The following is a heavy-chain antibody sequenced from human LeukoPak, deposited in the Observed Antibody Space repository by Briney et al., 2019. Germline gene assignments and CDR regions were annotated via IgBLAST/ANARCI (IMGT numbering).Heavy chain of an antibody. V-gene: IGHV3-7*01. J-gene: IGHJ6*03. CDR3: AKDFSITMVRGVQNYYYYYMDV. CDR1: GFTFSSYW. CDR2: IKQDGSEK. Sequence: GGSLRLSCAASGFTFSSYWMSWVRQAPGKGLEWVANIKQDGSEKYYVDSVKGRFTISRDNAKNSLYLQMNSLRAEDTAVYYCAKDFSITMVRGVQNYYYYYMDVWGKGTTVTISS. D-gene: IGHD3-10*01.